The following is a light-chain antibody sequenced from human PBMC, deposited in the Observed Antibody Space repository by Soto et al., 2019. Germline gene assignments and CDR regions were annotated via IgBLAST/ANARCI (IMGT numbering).Light chain of an antibody. CDR1: QSVRSGF. V-gene: IGKV3D-20*02. CDR3: QVRTNWSIA. Sequence: EIVLTQSPGTLSLSPGQRATLSCRASQSVRSGFLAWFQQRPGQAPRLLIFGASYRAPGIPDRFSGGGSGTDFTLTISRLEAEDFAVYYCQVRTNWSIAFGRGTRLETK. J-gene: IGKJ5*01. CDR2: GAS.